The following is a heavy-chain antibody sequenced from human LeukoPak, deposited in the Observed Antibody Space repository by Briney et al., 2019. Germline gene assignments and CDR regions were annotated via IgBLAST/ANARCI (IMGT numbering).Heavy chain of an antibody. CDR1: GDSVSSNSAA. V-gene: IGHV6-1*01. CDR3: ASSAYYDFWSGLFGYYYYYMDV. J-gene: IGHJ6*03. CDR2: TYYRSKWYN. Sequence: PSQTLSLTCAISGDSVSSNSAAWNWIRQSPSRGLEWLGRTYYRSKWYNDYAVSVKSRITINPDTSKNQFSLQLNSVTPEDTAVYYCASSAYYDFWSGLFGYYYYYMDVWGKGTTVTVSS. D-gene: IGHD3-3*01.